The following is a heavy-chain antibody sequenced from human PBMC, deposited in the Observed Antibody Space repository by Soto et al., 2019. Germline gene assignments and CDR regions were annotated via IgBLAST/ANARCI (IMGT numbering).Heavy chain of an antibody. V-gene: IGHV4-31*03. D-gene: IGHD3-3*01. CDR1: GGSISSGGYY. CDR3: ARDRRQTYYDFWSGGEGFDY. J-gene: IGHJ4*02. CDR2: IYYSGST. Sequence: SETLSLTCTFSGGSISSGGYYWSWIRQHPGKGLEWIGYIYYSGSTYYNPSLKSRVTISVDTSKNQFSLKLSSVTAADTAVYYCARDRRQTYYDFWSGGEGFDYWGQGTLVTVSS.